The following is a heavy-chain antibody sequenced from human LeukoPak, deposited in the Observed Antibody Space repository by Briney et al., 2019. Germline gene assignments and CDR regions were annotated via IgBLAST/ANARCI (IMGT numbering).Heavy chain of an antibody. D-gene: IGHD1-14*01. Sequence: GGSLRLSCTASGLTFSTSGFNSVRQAPGKGLECVASICPTGSDRYHADSIKGRFTISRDNANNFLSLQMNSLRAEDTAVYYCATETNGRHYDYWGQGTLLTVSS. CDR1: GLTFSTSG. CDR3: ATETNGRHYDY. V-gene: IGHV3-21*06. J-gene: IGHJ4*02. CDR2: ICPTGSDR.